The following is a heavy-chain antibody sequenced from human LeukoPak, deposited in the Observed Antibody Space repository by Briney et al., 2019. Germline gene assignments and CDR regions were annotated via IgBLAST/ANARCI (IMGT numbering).Heavy chain of an antibody. J-gene: IGHJ6*02. CDR1: GYTFTSYA. CDR3: AGADPDYYYYGMDV. Sequence: ASVKVSCKASGYTFTSYAMHWVRQAPGQRLEWMGWINAGNGNTKYSQKFQGRVTISRDTSASTAYMELSSLRSEDTAVYYCAGADPDYYYYGMDVWGQGTTVTVSS. CDR2: INAGNGNT. V-gene: IGHV1-3*01.